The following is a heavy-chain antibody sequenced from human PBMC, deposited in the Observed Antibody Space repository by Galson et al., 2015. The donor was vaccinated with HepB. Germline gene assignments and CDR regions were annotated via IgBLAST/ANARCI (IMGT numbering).Heavy chain of an antibody. CDR3: ARRFGDYPGSFDY. J-gene: IGHJ4*02. V-gene: IGHV3-21*01. Sequence: SLRLSCASSGLSFSSCSMNWVRQAPGKGLEWVSYISVSSSSIYYTDSVKGRFTISRDNAKNSLFLQMNSLRVEDTAVYYCARRFGDYPGSFDYWGQGTLVTVSS. CDR1: GLSFSSCS. D-gene: IGHD4-17*01. CDR2: ISVSSSSI.